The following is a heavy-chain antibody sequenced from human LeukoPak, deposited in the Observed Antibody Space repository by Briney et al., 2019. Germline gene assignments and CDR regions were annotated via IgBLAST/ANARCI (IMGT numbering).Heavy chain of an antibody. J-gene: IGHJ4*02. CDR3: AKVLYCGGDCRSFDY. CDR2: IGSNGDNT. D-gene: IGHD2-21*01. CDR1: GFTFSSYA. V-gene: IGHV3-23*01. Sequence: PGGSLRLSCAASGFTFSSYAMNWVRQAPGKGLEWVSTIGSNGDNTYYADSVKGRFTISRDNSKNTLYLQMNSLRAEDTALYYCAKVLYCGGDCRSFDYWGQGTLVTVSS.